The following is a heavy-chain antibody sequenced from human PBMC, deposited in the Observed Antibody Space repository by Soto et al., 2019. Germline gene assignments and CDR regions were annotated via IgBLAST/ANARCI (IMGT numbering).Heavy chain of an antibody. D-gene: IGHD4-4*01. CDR2: IIPIFGTA. CDR3: ARDESYSNYYYYYGMDV. CDR1: GGTFSSYA. V-gene: IGHV1-69*01. J-gene: IGHJ6*02. Sequence: QVQLVQSGAEVKKPGSSVKVSCKASGGTFSSYAISWVRQAPGQGLEWMGGIIPIFGTANYAQKFQGRVTITADESTSTAYMEMSSLRSEDTAVYYCARDESYSNYYYYYGMDVWGQGTTVTVSS.